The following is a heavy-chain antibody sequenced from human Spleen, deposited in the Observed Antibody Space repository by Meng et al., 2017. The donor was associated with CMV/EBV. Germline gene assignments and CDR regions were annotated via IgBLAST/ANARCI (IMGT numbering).Heavy chain of an antibody. CDR1: GGSISTSSYY. CDR3: ARGRPDYYDSSGYYQGGPYHFDY. J-gene: IGHJ4*02. D-gene: IGHD3-22*01. V-gene: IGHV4-39*07. CDR2: IYYSGGT. Sequence: ESLKISCTASGGSISTSSYYWGWIRQPPGKGLEWIGSIYYSGGTSYNPSLKSRVTISVATSKNQFSLKLSSVTAADTAVYYCARGRPDYYDSSGYYQGGPYHFDYWGQGTLVTVSS.